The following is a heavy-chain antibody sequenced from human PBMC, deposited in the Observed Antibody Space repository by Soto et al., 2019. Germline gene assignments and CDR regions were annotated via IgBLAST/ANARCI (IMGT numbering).Heavy chain of an antibody. CDR2: IYYSGST. CDR1: GGSISSSSYY. J-gene: IGHJ5*02. V-gene: IGHV4-39*01. CDR3: ARHPSDFWFDP. D-gene: IGHD2-21*02. Sequence: SETLSLTCTVSGGSISSSSYYWGWIRQPPGKGLEWIGSIYYSGSTYYNQSLKSRVTISVDTSKNQYSLKLSSVTAADTAVYYCARHPSDFWFDPWGQGTLVTVSS.